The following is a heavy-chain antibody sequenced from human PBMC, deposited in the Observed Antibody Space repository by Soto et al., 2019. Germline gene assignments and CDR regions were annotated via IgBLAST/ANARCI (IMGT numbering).Heavy chain of an antibody. D-gene: IGHD5-12*01. V-gene: IGHV6-1*01. Sequence: PSHTLSLTCAIPADSVSSNTVALNWIWQPPSRGLKWLGRTLYGSTGSCDYAESVERRIRVNPDTSKKHFSLQVNSVTSDDRAVYYCAREEIVQRFDHWGQGTLVNVS. CDR1: ADSVSSNTVA. CDR2: TLYGSTGSC. J-gene: IGHJ4*02. CDR3: AREEIVQRFDH.